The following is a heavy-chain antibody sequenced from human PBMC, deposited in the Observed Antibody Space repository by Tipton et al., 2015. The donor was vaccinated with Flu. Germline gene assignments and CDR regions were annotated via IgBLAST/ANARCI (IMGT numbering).Heavy chain of an antibody. Sequence: TLSLTCTVSGGSISSSRYYWGWIRQPPGKGLEWIGSIYHSGTAYYNPSLKSRVTISVDTSKNQISLKLSSVTAADTAVYFCARTSGGSYLYWYFDLWGRGTPFTV. J-gene: IGHJ2*01. D-gene: IGHD1-26*01. CDR1: GGSISSSRYY. CDR3: ARTSGGSYLYWYFDL. CDR2: IYHSGTA. V-gene: IGHV4-39*07.